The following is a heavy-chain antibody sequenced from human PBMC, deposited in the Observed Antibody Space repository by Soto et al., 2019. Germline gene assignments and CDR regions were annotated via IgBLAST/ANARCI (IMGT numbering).Heavy chain of an antibody. CDR3: ARGLKMLRVFGLKTYYYYYMDV. CDR1: GSTFTSYD. Sequence: QVHLVQSGAEVKKPGASVKVSCKASGSTFTSYDINWVRQVAGQGLEWMGWMNPNSGDTAYAQEFQGRVTMSRKTSISIAYMELSSLRPADTAVYYCARGLKMLRVFGLKTYYYYYMDVWGKGTTVTLSS. D-gene: IGHD3-10*01. V-gene: IGHV1-8*01. CDR2: MNPNSGDT. J-gene: IGHJ6*03.